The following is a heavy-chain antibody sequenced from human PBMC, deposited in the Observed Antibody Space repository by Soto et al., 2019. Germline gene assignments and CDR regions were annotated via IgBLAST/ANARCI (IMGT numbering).Heavy chain of an antibody. J-gene: IGHJ4*02. V-gene: IGHV3-23*04. Sequence: EVQLVESGGGLVKPGGSLRLSCAASGFTFSSYSMNWVRQAPGKGLEWVSSISSSGGSTYYADSVKGRFTISRDNSKNTLYLQMNSLRAEDTAVYYCAKDQDSSWYSGYFDYWGQGTLVTVSS. CDR3: AKDQDSSWYSGYFDY. CDR1: GFTFSSYS. D-gene: IGHD6-13*01. CDR2: ISSSGGST.